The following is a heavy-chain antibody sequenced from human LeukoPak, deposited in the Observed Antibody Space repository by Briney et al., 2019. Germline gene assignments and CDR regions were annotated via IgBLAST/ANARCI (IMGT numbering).Heavy chain of an antibody. D-gene: IGHD1-14*01. CDR3: ARRRVGTHFDY. Sequence: ASVKVSCKASGYTFTSYDINWVRQATGQGLEWMGWMNPNSGNTGYAQKFQGRVTITRNTSISTAYMELSSLRFEDTAVYYCARRRVGTHFDYWGQGTLVTVSS. J-gene: IGHJ4*02. V-gene: IGHV1-8*03. CDR2: MNPNSGNT. CDR1: GYTFTSYD.